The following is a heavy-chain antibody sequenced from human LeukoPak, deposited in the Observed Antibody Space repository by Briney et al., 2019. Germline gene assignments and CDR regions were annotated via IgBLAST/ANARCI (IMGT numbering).Heavy chain of an antibody. V-gene: IGHV3-48*03. CDR1: GFTFSSYE. CDR2: ISNSGSSI. CDR3: ARTRDGAFDY. Sequence: PGGSLRLSCAASGFTFSSYEMNWVREAPGKGLEWLSHISNSGSSIQYADSVKGRFTISRDNAKNSLYLQMNSLRAEDTAVYYCARTRDGAFDYWGQGTLVTVSS. D-gene: IGHD5-24*01. J-gene: IGHJ4*02.